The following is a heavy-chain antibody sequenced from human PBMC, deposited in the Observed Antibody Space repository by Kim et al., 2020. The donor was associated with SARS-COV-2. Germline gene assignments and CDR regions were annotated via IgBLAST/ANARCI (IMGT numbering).Heavy chain of an antibody. V-gene: IGHV3-15*01. CDR1: GFTFSNAW. CDR3: TTVIVVVPAAIGGVWLPIEY. J-gene: IGHJ4*02. CDR2: IKSKTDGGTT. Sequence: GGSLRLSCAASGFTFSNAWMSWVRQAPGKGLEWVGRIKSKTDGGTTDYAAPVKGRFTISRDDSKNTLYLQMNSLKTEDTAVYYCTTVIVVVPAAIGGVWLPIEYWGQGTLVTVSS. D-gene: IGHD2-2*02.